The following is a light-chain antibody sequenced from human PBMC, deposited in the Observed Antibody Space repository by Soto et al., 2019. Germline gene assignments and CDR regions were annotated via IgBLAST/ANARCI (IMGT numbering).Light chain of an antibody. V-gene: IGKV3-20*01. Sequence: EIVLTQSPGTLSLSPGERATLSCRASQSVSSSYLAWYQQKPGQAPRLLIYGASSRATGIQDRFSGSGSGTDFSLTISRLEPEDFAVYYCQQYNNWPPWTFGQGTKVEIK. J-gene: IGKJ1*01. CDR3: QQYNNWPPWT. CDR1: QSVSSSY. CDR2: GAS.